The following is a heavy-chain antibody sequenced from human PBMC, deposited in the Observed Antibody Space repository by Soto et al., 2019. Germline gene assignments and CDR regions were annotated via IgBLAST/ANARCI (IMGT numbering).Heavy chain of an antibody. J-gene: IGHJ4*02. CDR1: GFIFNEYG. CDR3: ARWGCSGSNCNLNQRSFDM. Sequence: GGSLRLSCAASGFIFNEYGMHWVRQAPGKGLEWVAVIWYDGSNKYYADSVKGRFTFSRDNSKNTMSLQMNSLRVEDTAVYYCARWGCSGSNCNLNQRSFDMWGQGTLVTVSS. CDR2: IWYDGSNK. V-gene: IGHV3-33*03. D-gene: IGHD2-15*01.